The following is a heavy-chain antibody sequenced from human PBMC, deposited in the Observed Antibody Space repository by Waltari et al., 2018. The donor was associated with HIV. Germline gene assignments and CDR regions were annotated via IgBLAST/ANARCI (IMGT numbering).Heavy chain of an antibody. D-gene: IGHD3-22*01. J-gene: IGHJ2*01. Sequence: QVQLQQSGPRLMKPSETLSLTCIVSGGSINSYYWNWIRQPAGKALEWIGRIYTSGSTKYHTSLKSRVSMSIATSKNQFSLNLTSVTAADTAVYYCARGTYYFDTSSGYPPLDLWGRGTLVTVSS. CDR2: IYTSGST. CDR3: ARGTYYFDTSSGYPPLDL. V-gene: IGHV4-4*07. CDR1: GGSINSYY.